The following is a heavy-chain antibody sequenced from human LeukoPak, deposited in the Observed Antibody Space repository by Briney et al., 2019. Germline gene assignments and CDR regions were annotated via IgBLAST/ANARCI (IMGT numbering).Heavy chain of an antibody. CDR1: GGSISSGGYS. CDR2: IYHSGST. CDR3: ASGQGISAYNY. D-gene: IGHD1-26*01. J-gene: IGHJ4*02. V-gene: IGHV4-30-2*02. Sequence: SETLSLTCAVSGGSISSGGYSWSWIRQPPGKGLEWIGYIYHSGSTYCNPSLKSRVTISVDRSKNQFSLKLSSVTAADTAVYYCASGQGISAYNYWGQGTLVTVSS.